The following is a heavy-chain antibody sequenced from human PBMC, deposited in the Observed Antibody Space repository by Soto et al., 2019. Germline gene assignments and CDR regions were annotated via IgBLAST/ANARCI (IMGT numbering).Heavy chain of an antibody. D-gene: IGHD6-19*01. CDR3: ARSGSGSGWL. J-gene: IGHJ4*02. CDR1: GGSVSSGRFY. CDR2: IYYSGIT. V-gene: IGHV4-61*01. Sequence: QVQLQESGPGLVKPSETLSLTCTVSGGSVSSGRFYWSWIRQPPGKGLEWIGYIYYSGITKYNPSLRSRVTISVDTSKNQFSLKLTSVTAADTAVYYCARSGSGSGWLGGQGTLVTVSS.